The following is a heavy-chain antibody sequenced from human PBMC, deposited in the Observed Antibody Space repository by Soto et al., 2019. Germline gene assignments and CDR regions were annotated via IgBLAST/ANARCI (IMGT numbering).Heavy chain of an antibody. CDR2: INPSGDST. Sequence: GASVKVSCKASGYTFTSYYMHWVRQAPGQGLEWMGIINPSGDSTSYAQKFQGRVTMTRDTSTSTVYMELSSLRSEDTAVYYCARGGYSYGSDYYYYGMDVWGQGTTVTVSS. D-gene: IGHD5-18*01. J-gene: IGHJ6*02. CDR1: GYTFTSYY. V-gene: IGHV1-46*01. CDR3: ARGGYSYGSDYYYYGMDV.